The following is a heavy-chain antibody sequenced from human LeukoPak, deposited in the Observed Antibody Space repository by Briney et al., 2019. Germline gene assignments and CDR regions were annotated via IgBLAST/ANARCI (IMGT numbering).Heavy chain of an antibody. J-gene: IGHJ4*02. CDR3: ARDVESNGYFPSGY. CDR1: GFTFSSYA. CDR2: ISGSGGST. V-gene: IGHV3-23*01. D-gene: IGHD3-22*01. Sequence: GGSLRLSCAASGFTFSSYAMSWVRQAPGKGLEWVSAISGSGGSTYYADSVKGRFTISRDNAKNSLNLQMNSLRAEDTAVYYCARDVESNGYFPSGYWGPGTLVTVSS.